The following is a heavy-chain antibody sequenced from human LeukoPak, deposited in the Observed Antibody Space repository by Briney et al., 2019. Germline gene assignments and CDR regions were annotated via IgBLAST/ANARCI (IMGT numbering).Heavy chain of an antibody. D-gene: IGHD5-12*01. CDR1: GFTFSNYA. CDR2: LSGSGGST. Sequence: GGSLRLSCAASGFTFSNYAMSWVRQAPGKGLEWVSALSGSGGSTYYADSVKGRFTISRDNSKNTLYLQMNSLRAEDTAVYYCAKDPNLYSGYDYAWFDPWGQGTLVTVSS. J-gene: IGHJ5*02. V-gene: IGHV3-23*01. CDR3: AKDPNLYSGYDYAWFDP.